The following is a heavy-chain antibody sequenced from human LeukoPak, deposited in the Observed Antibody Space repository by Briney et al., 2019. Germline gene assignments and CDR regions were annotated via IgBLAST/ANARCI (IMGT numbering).Heavy chain of an antibody. CDR3: ATEEYQLLSRYFDY. Sequence: SETLSLTCTVSGYSISSGYYWGWIRQPPGKGLEWIGSIYHSGSTYYNPSLKSRVTISVDTSKNQFSLKLSSVTAADTAVYYCATEEYQLLSRYFDYWGQGTLVTVSS. CDR1: GYSISSGYY. CDR2: IYHSGST. J-gene: IGHJ4*02. D-gene: IGHD2-2*01. V-gene: IGHV4-38-2*02.